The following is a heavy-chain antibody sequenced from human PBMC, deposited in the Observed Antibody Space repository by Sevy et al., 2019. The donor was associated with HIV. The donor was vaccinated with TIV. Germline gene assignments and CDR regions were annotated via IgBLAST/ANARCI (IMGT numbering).Heavy chain of an antibody. CDR2: IIPIFGTA. V-gene: IGHV1-69*13. CDR3: ASDVSENAFDI. Sequence: ASVKVSCKASGGTFSSYAISWVRQAPGQGLEWMGGIIPIFGTANYAQKFQGSVTITADESTSTAYMELSSLRSEDTAVYYCASDVSENAFDIWGQGTMVTVSS. CDR1: GGTFSSYA. J-gene: IGHJ3*02. D-gene: IGHD3-16*02.